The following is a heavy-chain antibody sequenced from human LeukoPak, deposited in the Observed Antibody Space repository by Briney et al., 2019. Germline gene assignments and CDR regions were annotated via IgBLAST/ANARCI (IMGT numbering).Heavy chain of an antibody. CDR1: GYTFTSYG. CDR3: ARPTYYYDSSGYYSTPGFDY. D-gene: IGHD3-22*01. V-gene: IGHV1-18*01. CDR2: ISAYNGNT. Sequence: AXVKVSCKASGYTFTSYGISWVRQAPGQGLEWMGWISAYNGNTNYAQKLQGRVTMTTDTSTSTAYMELRSLRSDDTAVYYCARPTYYYDSSGYYSTPGFDYWGQGTLVTVSS. J-gene: IGHJ4*02.